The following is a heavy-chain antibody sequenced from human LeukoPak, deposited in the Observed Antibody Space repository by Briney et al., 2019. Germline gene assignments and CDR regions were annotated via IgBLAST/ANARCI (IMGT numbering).Heavy chain of an antibody. Sequence: GGSLRLSCAASGFSFSTYDMHWVRQAPGKGLEWVAIVSKDVNSKYYADSVKGRVTISRDNSKNTLYLQMNGLGAEDTAVYYCAKVHYGSGSYWGQGTLVTVSS. V-gene: IGHV3-30*18. J-gene: IGHJ4*02. CDR3: AKVHYGSGSY. CDR2: VSKDVNSK. D-gene: IGHD3-10*01. CDR1: GFSFSTYD.